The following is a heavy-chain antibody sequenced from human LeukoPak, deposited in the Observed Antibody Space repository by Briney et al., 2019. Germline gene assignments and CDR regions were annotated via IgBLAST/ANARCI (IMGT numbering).Heavy chain of an antibody. V-gene: IGHV3-74*01. CDR1: GFTFSSYW. Sequence: GGSRRLSCAASGFTFSSYWMHWVRQAPGKGLVWVSRINSDGSSTSYADSVKGRFTISRDNAKNTLYLQMNSLRGEDTAVYYCARDPKDYYYGMDVWGQGTTVTVSS. J-gene: IGHJ6*02. CDR2: INSDGSST. CDR3: ARDPKDYYYGMDV.